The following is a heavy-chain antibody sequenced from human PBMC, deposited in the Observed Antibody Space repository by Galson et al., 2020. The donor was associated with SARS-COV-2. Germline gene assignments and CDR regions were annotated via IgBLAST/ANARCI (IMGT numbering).Heavy chain of an antibody. CDR3: ATAPPLPPINWFDP. J-gene: IGHJ5*02. CDR1: GYTLTELS. V-gene: IGHV1-24*01. D-gene: IGHD2-15*01. Sequence: ASVKVSCKVSGYTLTELSMHWVRQAPGKGLEWMGGFDPEDGETIYAQKFQGRVTMTEDTSTDTAYMELSSLRSEDTAVYYCATAPPLPPINWFDPWGQGTLVTVSS. CDR2: FDPEDGET.